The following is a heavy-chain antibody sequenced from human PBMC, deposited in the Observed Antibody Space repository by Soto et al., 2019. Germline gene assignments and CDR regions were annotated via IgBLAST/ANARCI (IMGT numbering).Heavy chain of an antibody. CDR2: IYYSGST. Sequence: PSGTPSPTCPVSGGSLSSYYLVWVRQPPGEGLEWIGYIYYSGSTNYNPSLKSRVTISVDTSKNQFSLKLSSVTAADTAVYYCARDRRYDILTGYYHNWFDPWGQGTLVTVSS. V-gene: IGHV4-59*12. CDR1: GGSLSSYY. CDR3: ARDRRYDILTGYYHNWFDP. D-gene: IGHD3-9*01. J-gene: IGHJ5*02.